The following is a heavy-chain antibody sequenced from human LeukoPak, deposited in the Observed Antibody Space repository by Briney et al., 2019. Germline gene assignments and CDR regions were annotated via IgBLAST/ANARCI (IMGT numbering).Heavy chain of an antibody. CDR1: GGSISSSSYY. CDR3: ARDIIGGAAAGPLDAFDI. Sequence: PSETLSLTCTVSGGSISSSSYYWGWIRQPPGKGLEWIGYIYYNERTNYNPSLKSRVTISVDTSKNQFSLKLSSVTAADTAVYYCARDIIGGAAAGPLDAFDIWGQGTMVTVSS. V-gene: IGHV4-61*05. D-gene: IGHD6-13*01. CDR2: IYYNERT. J-gene: IGHJ3*02.